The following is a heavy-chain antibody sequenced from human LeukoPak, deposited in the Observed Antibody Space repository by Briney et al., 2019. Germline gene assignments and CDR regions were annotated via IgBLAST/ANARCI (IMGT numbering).Heavy chain of an antibody. CDR1: GYSFIDHY. CDR3: AREYSIRAAAGTSCYFDY. Sequence: ASVKVSCKASGYSFIDHYIHWVRQAPGQGLEWMGWINPNSGGTNYAQKFQGRVTMTRDTSISTAYMELSRLRSDDTAVYYCAREYSIRAAAGTSCYFDYWGQGTLVTVSS. D-gene: IGHD6-13*01. CDR2: INPNSGGT. V-gene: IGHV1-2*02. J-gene: IGHJ4*02.